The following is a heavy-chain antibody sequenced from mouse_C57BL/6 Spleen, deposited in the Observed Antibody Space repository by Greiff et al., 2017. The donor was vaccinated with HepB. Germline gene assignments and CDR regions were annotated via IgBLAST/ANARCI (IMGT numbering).Heavy chain of an antibody. D-gene: IGHD2-3*01. Sequence: VQLQQSGPELVKPGASVKMSCKASGYTFTDYNMHWVKQSHGKSLEWIGYINPNNGGTSYNQKFKGKATLTVNKSSSTAYMELRSLTSEDSAVYYCARSDTIDCYYGRYYAMDYWGQGTSVTVSS. V-gene: IGHV1-22*01. CDR2: INPNNGGT. CDR3: ARSDTIDCYYGRYYAMDY. J-gene: IGHJ4*01. CDR1: GYTFTDYN.